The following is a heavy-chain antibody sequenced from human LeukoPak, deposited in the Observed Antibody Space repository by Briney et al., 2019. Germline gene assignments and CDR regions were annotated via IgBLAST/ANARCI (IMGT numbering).Heavy chain of an antibody. CDR3: ARRMSPGYCSGGSCFLIDY. Sequence: ASVKVSCKASGYTFTSYAMHWVRQAPGQRLEWMGWINAGNGNTKYSQKFQGRVTITRDTSASAAYMELSSLRSEDTAVYYCARRMSPGYCSGGSCFLIDYWGQGTLVTVSS. D-gene: IGHD2-15*01. CDR1: GYTFTSYA. V-gene: IGHV1-3*01. J-gene: IGHJ4*02. CDR2: INAGNGNT.